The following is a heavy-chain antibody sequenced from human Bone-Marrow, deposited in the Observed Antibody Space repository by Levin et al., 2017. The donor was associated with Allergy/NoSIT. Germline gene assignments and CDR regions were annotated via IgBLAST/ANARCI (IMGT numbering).Heavy chain of an antibody. CDR3: ARNVLVVVAATPLGAFDI. CDR1: GYTFTGYY. D-gene: IGHD2-15*01. V-gene: IGHV1-2*02. CDR2: INPNSGGT. J-gene: IGHJ3*02. Sequence: AGESLKISCKASGYTFTGYYMHWVRQAPGQGLEWMGWINPNSGGTNYAQKFQGRVTMTRDTSISTAYMELSRLRSDDTAVYYCARNVLVVVAATPLGAFDIWGQGTMVTVSS.